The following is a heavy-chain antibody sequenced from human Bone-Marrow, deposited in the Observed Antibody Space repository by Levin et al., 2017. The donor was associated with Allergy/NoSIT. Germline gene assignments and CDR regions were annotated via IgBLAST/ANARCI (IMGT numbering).Heavy chain of an antibody. V-gene: IGHV2-5*02. CDR2: IYWDDDK. J-gene: IGHJ4*02. CDR3: AHRQVRNSNWNGGEFDY. Sequence: SGPTLVKPTETLTLTCTFSGFSLSTSGVGVGWIRQPPGKALEWLAFIYWDDDKRYSPSLKSRLTITKDTSKNQVVLIMTNMDPVDTGTYFCAHRQVRNSNWNGGEFDYWGQGTLVTVSS. D-gene: IGHD1-1*01. CDR1: GFSLSTSGVG.